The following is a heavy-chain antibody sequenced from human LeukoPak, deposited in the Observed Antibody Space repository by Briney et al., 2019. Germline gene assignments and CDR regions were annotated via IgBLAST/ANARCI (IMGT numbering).Heavy chain of an antibody. CDR2: IGDAGT. V-gene: IGHV3-23*01. D-gene: IGHD3-16*01. CDR3: AKNLGPFDV. CDR1: GFTFNDFA. J-gene: IGHJ3*01. Sequence: TGGSLRLSCATSGFTFNDFAMTWVRQGPGKRLEWVSSIGDAGTYYADSVKGRFTISRDNSKNMLYLQLNSLRAGDTAMYYCAKNLGPFDVRGQGTMVTVSS.